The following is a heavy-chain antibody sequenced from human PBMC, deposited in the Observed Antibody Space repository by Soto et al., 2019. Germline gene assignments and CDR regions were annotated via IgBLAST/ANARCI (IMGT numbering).Heavy chain of an antibody. V-gene: IGHV3-15*01. CDR1: GFTFSNAW. Sequence: GGSLRLSCAASGFTFSNAWMTWVRQAPGKGLEWVGRIKSKTDGGTTDYAAPVKGRFTISRDDSKNTLYLQMNSLKTEDTAVYYCTTDPYPTYDFWSGYSKRQYYYYMDVWGKGTTVTVSS. D-gene: IGHD3-3*01. CDR3: TTDPYPTYDFWSGYSKRQYYYYMDV. CDR2: IKSKTDGGTT. J-gene: IGHJ6*03.